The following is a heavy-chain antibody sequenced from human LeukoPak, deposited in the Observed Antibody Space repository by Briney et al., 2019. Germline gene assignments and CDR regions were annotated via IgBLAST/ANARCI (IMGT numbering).Heavy chain of an antibody. D-gene: IGHD3-22*01. J-gene: IGHJ3*02. CDR3: ARVGWWLLTRPWRAFDI. Sequence: KPSETLSLTCTVSGGSISSSSYYWGWIRQPPGKGLEWIGSIYYSGSTYYNPSLKGRVTISVDTSKNQFSLKLSSVTAADTAVYYCARVGWWLLTRPWRAFDIWGQGTMVTVSS. CDR1: GGSISSSSYY. V-gene: IGHV4-39*07. CDR2: IYYSGST.